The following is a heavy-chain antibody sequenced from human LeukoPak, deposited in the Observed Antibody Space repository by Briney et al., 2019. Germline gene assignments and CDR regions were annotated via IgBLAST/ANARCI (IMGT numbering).Heavy chain of an antibody. J-gene: IGHJ4*02. V-gene: IGHV3-15*01. CDR3: ATDLPGDSYPIDY. D-gene: IGHD3-16*02. Sequence: PGRSLRLSCAASGFTFTDAWMSWVRQAPGKGLEWVGRIKSKRDGETTTYAAPVKGRFTISRDDSKNTHYLQMNSLKTEDTAVYYCATDLPGDSYPIDYWGQGTLVTVSS. CDR1: GFTFTDAW. CDR2: IKSKRDGETT.